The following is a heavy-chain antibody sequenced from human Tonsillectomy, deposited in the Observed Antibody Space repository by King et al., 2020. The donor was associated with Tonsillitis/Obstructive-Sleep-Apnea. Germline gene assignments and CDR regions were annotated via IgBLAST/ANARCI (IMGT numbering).Heavy chain of an antibody. V-gene: IGHV4-59*01. Sequence: QLQESGPGLVKPSETLSLTCTVSGGSISSYYWSWIRQPPGKGLEWIGYIYYSGSTNYNPSLKSRVTISVDTSKNQFSLKLSSVTAADTAVYYCARKGLGSGCYYSPDAFDIWGQGTMVTVSS. D-gene: IGHD3-10*01. CDR2: IYYSGST. CDR3: ARKGLGSGCYYSPDAFDI. CDR1: GGSISSYY. J-gene: IGHJ3*02.